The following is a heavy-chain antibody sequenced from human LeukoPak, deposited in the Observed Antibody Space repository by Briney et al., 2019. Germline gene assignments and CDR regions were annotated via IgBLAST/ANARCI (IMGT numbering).Heavy chain of an antibody. V-gene: IGHV3-64*01. Sequence: KTGGSLRLSCAASGFTFSSYAMHWVRQAPGKGLEYVSAISSNGGSTYYANSVKGRFTISRDNSKNTLYLQMGSLRSEDTAVYYCARGDYYDSSGYYYWGNWGQGTLVTVSS. J-gene: IGHJ4*02. D-gene: IGHD3-22*01. CDR1: GFTFSSYA. CDR3: ARGDYYDSSGYYYWGN. CDR2: ISSNGGST.